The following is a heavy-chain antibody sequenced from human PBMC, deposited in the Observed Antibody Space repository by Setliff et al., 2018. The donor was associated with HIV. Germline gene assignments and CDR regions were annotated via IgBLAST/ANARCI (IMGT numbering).Heavy chain of an antibody. CDR2: IIPIFGTP. J-gene: IGHJ3*02. CDR1: GGTFSTYT. CDR3: ARSVWAVVVPTDPAVDAFAI. Sequence: SVKVSCKTSGGTFSTYTIAWVRQAPGQGLEWMGRIIPIFGTPNYAQKFQGRVTITADKSTSTVYLDLRSLTSEDTAMYYCARSVWAVVVPTDPAVDAFAIWGQGTMVTVSS. V-gene: IGHV1-69*08. D-gene: IGHD2-2*01.